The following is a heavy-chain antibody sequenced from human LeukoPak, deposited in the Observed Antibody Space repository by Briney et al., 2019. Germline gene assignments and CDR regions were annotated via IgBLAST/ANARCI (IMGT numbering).Heavy chain of an antibody. CDR3: ARRLVAGTLYMDV. Sequence: PSETLSLTCTVSSGSISGSSSSYYWSWVRQPAGKGLEWIGRISSSGSTNYNPSLKSRATVSVDTSKNQFSLKLSSVTAADTAVYYCARRLVAGTLYMDVWGKGTTVTVSS. V-gene: IGHV4-61*02. CDR2: ISSSGST. J-gene: IGHJ6*03. D-gene: IGHD6-19*01. CDR1: SGSISGSSSSYY.